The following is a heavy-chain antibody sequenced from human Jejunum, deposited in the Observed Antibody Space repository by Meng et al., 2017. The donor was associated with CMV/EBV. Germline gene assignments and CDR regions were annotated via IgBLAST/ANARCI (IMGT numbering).Heavy chain of an antibody. CDR2: INHDGTIT. V-gene: IGHV3-74*03. J-gene: IGHJ4*02. CDR3: ARDRNWIFDY. Sequence: SSAASVFPFSGDVMHWVRQAPGKGLVWVARINHDGTITTYVDSVKGRLTISRDNAKNTLYLQMNSLRAEDTALYYCARDRNWIFDYWGRGTLVTVSS. CDR1: VFPFSGDV. D-gene: IGHD1-1*01.